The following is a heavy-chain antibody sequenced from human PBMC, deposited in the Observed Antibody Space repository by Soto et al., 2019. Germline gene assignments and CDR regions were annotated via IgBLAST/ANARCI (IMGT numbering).Heavy chain of an antibody. J-gene: IGHJ5*01. CDR2: ISGSGGST. D-gene: IGHD3-3*01. Sequence: EVQMLESGGDLVQPGGSLRLSCADSSFTFNMYAMSWVRQAPGKGLEWVSGISGSGGSTYYTDSVKGRFTITRDNSKNTLFLQMDRLGAEDTAVYYCAKEKNFWSGTTAFDSWGQGTLVTVSS. CDR1: SFTFNMYA. CDR3: AKEKNFWSGTTAFDS. V-gene: IGHV3-23*01.